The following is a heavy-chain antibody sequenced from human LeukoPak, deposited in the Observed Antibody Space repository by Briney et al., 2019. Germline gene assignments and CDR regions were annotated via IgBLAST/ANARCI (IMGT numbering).Heavy chain of an antibody. CDR1: GGSISSGDSY. Sequence: PSETLSLTCTVSGGSISSGDSYWSWIRQPPGKGLEWIGYIYDSGSTDYNPSLKSRVTISVDTSKNQFSLKLSSVTAADTAVYYCARARWGYIVVVPAANSHYYFDSWGQGTLVTVSS. V-gene: IGHV4-30-4*08. CDR2: IYDSGST. CDR3: ARARWGYIVVVPAANSHYYFDS. J-gene: IGHJ4*02. D-gene: IGHD2-2*01.